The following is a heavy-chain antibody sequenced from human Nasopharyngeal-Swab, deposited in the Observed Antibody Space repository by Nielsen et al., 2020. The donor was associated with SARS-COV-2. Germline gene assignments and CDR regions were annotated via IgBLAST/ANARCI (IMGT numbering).Heavy chain of an antibody. Sequence: WIRQPPGKGLEWIGSIYYSGSTYYNPSLRSRVTISVDTSKNQFSLKLSSVTAADTAVYYCARPGYDSSCYTSYFDYWGQGTLVTVSS. D-gene: IGHD3-22*01. CDR3: ARPGYDSSCYTSYFDY. J-gene: IGHJ4*02. V-gene: IGHV4-39*01. CDR2: IYYSGST.